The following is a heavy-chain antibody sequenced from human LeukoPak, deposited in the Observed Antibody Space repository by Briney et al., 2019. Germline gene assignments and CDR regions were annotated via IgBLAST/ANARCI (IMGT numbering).Heavy chain of an antibody. CDR2: IYYSGST. V-gene: IGHV4-59*11. J-gene: IGHJ4*02. CDR3: ARSPSISMVRGVIIFLDY. CDR1: GGSISSHY. Sequence: SETLSLTCTVSGGSISSHYWSWIRQPPGKGLEWIGYIYYSGSTNYNPSLKSRVTISVDTSKNQFSLKLSSVTAADTAVYYCARSPSISMVRGVIIFLDYWGQGTLVTVSS. D-gene: IGHD3-10*01.